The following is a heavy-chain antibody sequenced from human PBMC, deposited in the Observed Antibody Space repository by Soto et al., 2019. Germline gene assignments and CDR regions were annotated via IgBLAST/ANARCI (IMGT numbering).Heavy chain of an antibody. D-gene: IGHD2-2*01. CDR2: ISYDGSNK. J-gene: IGHJ6*02. Sequence: QVQLVESGGGVVQPGRSLRLSCAASGFTFSSYAMHWVRQAPGKGLEWVAVISYDGSNKYYADSVKGRFTISRDNSKNTLYLQMNSLRAEDTAVYYCARDYCSSTSCPLPPHYYYYYGMDVWGQGTTVTVSS. CDR3: ARDYCSSTSCPLPPHYYYYYGMDV. CDR1: GFTFSSYA. V-gene: IGHV3-30-3*01.